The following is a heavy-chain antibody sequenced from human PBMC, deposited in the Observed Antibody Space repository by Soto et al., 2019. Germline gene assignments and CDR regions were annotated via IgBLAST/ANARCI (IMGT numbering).Heavy chain of an antibody. Sequence: QVPLVQSGAEVKKPGASVKVSCKASGYTFTSYGISWVRQAPGQGLEWMGWISAYNGNTNYAQKLQGRVTMTTDTSTSTAYMELRSLRSDDTAVYYCARGSYYDFWSGYPTLYYYGMDVWGQGTTVTVSS. D-gene: IGHD3-3*01. J-gene: IGHJ6*02. CDR3: ARGSYYDFWSGYPTLYYYGMDV. CDR1: GYTFTSYG. V-gene: IGHV1-18*01. CDR2: ISAYNGNT.